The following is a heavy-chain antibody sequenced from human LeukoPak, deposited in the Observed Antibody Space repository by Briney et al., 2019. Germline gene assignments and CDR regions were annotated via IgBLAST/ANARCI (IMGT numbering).Heavy chain of an antibody. CDR1: GYTFTGYY. V-gene: IGHV1-2*02. CDR2: INPNSGGT. Sequence: GASVKVSCKASGYTFTGYYIHWVRQAPGQGLEWMGWINPNSGGTNFAQKFQGRVTMTRGTSISTAYMELSRLRSDDTAVYYCARDRGNYYYDSSGYYPYNWFDPWGQGTLVTVSS. J-gene: IGHJ5*02. CDR3: ARDRGNYYYDSSGYYPYNWFDP. D-gene: IGHD3-22*01.